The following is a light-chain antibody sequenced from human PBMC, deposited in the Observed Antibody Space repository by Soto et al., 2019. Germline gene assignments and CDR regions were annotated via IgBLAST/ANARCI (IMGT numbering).Light chain of an antibody. V-gene: IGKV1-39*01. CDR1: QSISRY. CDR2: AAS. Sequence: DIQMTHSPSSLAASVGCRGNITCRASQSISRYLNWYQKKTGKAPKLVIYAASSLQSGVPSRLSGSGYGTDLTITISSLQTEDFETYYCQQSYSNPRTFGHGTKVDI. CDR3: QQSYSNPRT. J-gene: IGKJ1*01.